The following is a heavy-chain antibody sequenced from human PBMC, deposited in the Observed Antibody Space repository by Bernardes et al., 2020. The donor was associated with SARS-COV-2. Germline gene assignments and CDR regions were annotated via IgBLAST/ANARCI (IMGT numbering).Heavy chain of an antibody. CDR2: ISYDGSNK. D-gene: IGHD6-6*01. J-gene: IGHJ4*02. V-gene: IGHV3-30*04. Sequence: GGSLRLSCAASGFTFSSYAMHWVRQAPGKGLEWVAVISYDGSNKYYADSVKGRFTISRDNSKNTLYLQMNSLRAEDTAVYYCARDKVEGRARPGSGGDYWGQGTLVTVSS. CDR3: ARDKVEGRARPGSGGDY. CDR1: GFTFSSYA.